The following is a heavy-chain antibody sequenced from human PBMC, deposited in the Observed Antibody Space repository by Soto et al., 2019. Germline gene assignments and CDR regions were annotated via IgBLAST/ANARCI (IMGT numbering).Heavy chain of an antibody. V-gene: IGHV1-3*01. J-gene: IGHJ4*02. CDR3: ARDSPPTDY. CDR2: INAGNGNT. CDR1: GYTFTSYA. Sequence: QVQLVQSGAEVKKPGASVKVSCKASGYTFTSYAMDWVRQAPGQRLEWMGWINAGNGNTKYSQNFQGRVTITRDTSASTAYMELSRLRSEDTAVYYCARDSPPTDYWGQGTLVTVSS.